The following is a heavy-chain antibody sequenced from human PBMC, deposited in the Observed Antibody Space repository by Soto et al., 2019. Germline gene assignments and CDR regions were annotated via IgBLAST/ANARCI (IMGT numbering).Heavy chain of an antibody. CDR3: ARGLRGLMAAAGTDLYYYGMDV. J-gene: IGHJ6*02. V-gene: IGHV1-69*01. CDR1: GGTFSSFA. D-gene: IGHD6-13*01. CDR2: IIPIFGSA. Sequence: QEQLVQSGAEVKKPGSSVKVSCKASGGTFSSFAISWVRQAPGQGLQWMGGIIPIFGSAAYTQNFQGRVTITADESTTTAYMELSSLRSEDTAVYYCARGLRGLMAAAGTDLYYYGMDVWGRGTTVTVSS.